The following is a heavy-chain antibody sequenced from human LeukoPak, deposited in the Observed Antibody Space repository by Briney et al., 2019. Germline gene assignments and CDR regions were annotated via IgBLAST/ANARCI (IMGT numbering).Heavy chain of an antibody. V-gene: IGHV4-34*01. CDR2: INHSGST. CDR3: ARDKAPFDL. J-gene: IGHJ2*01. Sequence: PSETLSLTCAVYGGSFSGYYWSWIRQPPGKGLEWIGEINHSGSTNYNPSLKSRVTISVDTSKNQFSLKLSSVTAADKAVYYCARDKAPFDLWGRGTLVTVSS. CDR1: GGSFSGYY.